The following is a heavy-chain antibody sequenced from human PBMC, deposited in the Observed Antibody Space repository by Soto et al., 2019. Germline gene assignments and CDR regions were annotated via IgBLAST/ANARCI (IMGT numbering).Heavy chain of an antibody. CDR2: IYSGGST. V-gene: IGHV3-66*01. D-gene: IGHD3-10*01. Sequence: GGSLRLSCAASGFTVSSNYMSWVRQAPGKGLEWVSVIYSGGSTYYADSVKGRITSSRDNSKNTLYLQMNSLSTEETDEYYCASDNPHEHLQIPPTDYGSGSYYYMDVWGKGTTVTVSS. CDR3: ASDNPHEHLQIPPTDYGSGSYYYMDV. J-gene: IGHJ6*03. CDR1: GFTVSSNY.